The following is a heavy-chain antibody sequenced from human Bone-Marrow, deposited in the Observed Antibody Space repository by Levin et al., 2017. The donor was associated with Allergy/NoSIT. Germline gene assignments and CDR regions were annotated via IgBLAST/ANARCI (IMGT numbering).Heavy chain of an antibody. D-gene: IGHD2-15*01. CDR2: IYHSGST. Sequence: SETLSLTCAVSDYSISSGYYWGWIRQPPGKGLEWIGSIYHSGSTFYNPSLKSRVTLSVDTSKNQVSLKLRSVTAADTAVYYCARAAPAAYDYYMDVWGKGTTVIVSS. J-gene: IGHJ6*03. CDR1: DYSISSGYY. V-gene: IGHV4-38-2*01. CDR3: ARAAPAAYDYYMDV.